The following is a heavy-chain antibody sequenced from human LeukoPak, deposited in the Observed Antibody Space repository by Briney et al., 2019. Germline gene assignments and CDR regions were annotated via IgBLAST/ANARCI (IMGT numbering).Heavy chain of an antibody. D-gene: IGHD3-22*01. CDR1: GGSFSGYY. Sequence: KSSETLSLTCAVYGGSFSGYYWSWIRQPPGKGLEWIGEINHSGSTNYNPSLKSRVTISVDTSKNQFSLKLSSVTAADTAVYYCARGNMIVVVISAFDIWGQGTMVTVSS. CDR2: INHSGST. CDR3: ARGNMIVVVISAFDI. V-gene: IGHV4-34*01. J-gene: IGHJ3*02.